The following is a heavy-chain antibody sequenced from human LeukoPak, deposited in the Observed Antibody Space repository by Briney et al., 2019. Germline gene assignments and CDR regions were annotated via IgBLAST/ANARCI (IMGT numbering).Heavy chain of an antibody. J-gene: IGHJ4*02. CDR1: GYTFTGYY. V-gene: IGHV1-2*04. CDR3: ARVARSLYYDSSGYFDY. Sequence: ASVKVSCKASGYTFTGYYVHWVRQAPGQGLEWMGWINPNSGGTNYAQKFQGWVTMTRDTSISTAYMELSRLRSDDTAVYYCARVARSLYYDSSGYFDYWGQGTLVTVSS. D-gene: IGHD3-22*01. CDR2: INPNSGGT.